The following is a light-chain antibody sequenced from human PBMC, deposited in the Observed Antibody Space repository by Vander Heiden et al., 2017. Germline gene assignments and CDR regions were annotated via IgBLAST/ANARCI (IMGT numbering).Light chain of an antibody. Sequence: EIVLTQSPGTLSLSPGGRATLSCRASQSVSSSYLAWYQQKPGQAPRLLIYGASSRATGIPDRFSGSGSGTDFTLTISRLEPEDFAVYYCQQDGSSPWTFGQGTKVEIK. V-gene: IGKV3-20*01. CDR3: QQDGSSPWT. CDR2: GAS. CDR1: QSVSSSY. J-gene: IGKJ1*01.